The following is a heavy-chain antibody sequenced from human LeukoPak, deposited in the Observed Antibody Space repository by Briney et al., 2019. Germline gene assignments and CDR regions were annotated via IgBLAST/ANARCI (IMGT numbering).Heavy chain of an antibody. Sequence: GASVKVSCKASGYTFTTYYMHWVRQAPGQGLEWMGIINPSGGSTSYAQNFQGRVTMTRDTSISTAYMELSRLRSDDTAVYYCARRPHYGQWFDPWGQGTLVTVSS. CDR3: ARRPHYGQWFDP. CDR2: INPSGGST. J-gene: IGHJ5*02. V-gene: IGHV1-46*01. CDR1: GYTFTTYY. D-gene: IGHD4-17*01.